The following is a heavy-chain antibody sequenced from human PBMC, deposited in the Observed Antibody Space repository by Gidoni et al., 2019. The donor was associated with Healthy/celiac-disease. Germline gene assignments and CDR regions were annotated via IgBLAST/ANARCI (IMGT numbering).Heavy chain of an antibody. D-gene: IGHD6-13*01. CDR3: ARQGSSWSLFDY. J-gene: IGHJ4*02. CDR1: GGSISSSSYY. Sequence: QLQLQESGPGLVKPSETLSLTCTVSGGSISSSSYYWGWIRQPPGKGLEWIGSIYYSGSTYDNPSLKSRVTISVDTSKNQFSLKLSSVTAADTAVYYCARQGSSWSLFDYWGQGTLVTVSS. CDR2: IYYSGST. V-gene: IGHV4-39*01.